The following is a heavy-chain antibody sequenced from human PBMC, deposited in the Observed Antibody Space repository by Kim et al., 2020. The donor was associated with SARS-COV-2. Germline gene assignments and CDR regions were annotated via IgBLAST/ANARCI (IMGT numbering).Heavy chain of an antibody. CDR2: IHTSGTI. Sequence: SETLSLTCTVSGASIGSYYWSWIRQPAGKGLQWIGRIHTSGTINYNPSLKSRVTMSLDTSKNQCSLEMTSVTAADTAVYYCSGGDYSHYWGYCIDCWGQGTLVAVSS. CDR3: SGGDYSHYWGYCIDC. CDR1: GASIGSYY. J-gene: IGHJ4*02. D-gene: IGHD5-12*01. V-gene: IGHV4-4*07.